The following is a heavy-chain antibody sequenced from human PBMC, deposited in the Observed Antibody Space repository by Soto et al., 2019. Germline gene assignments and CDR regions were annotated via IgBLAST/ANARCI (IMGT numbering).Heavy chain of an antibody. V-gene: IGHV3-23*01. CDR3: ASNMVFGEYGMDV. CDR2: ISGSAGSI. D-gene: IGHD3-10*02. J-gene: IGHJ6*02. Sequence: GGSLRLSCAASGFTFSSYAMSWVRQAPGKGLEWVSAISGSAGSIYYADSVKGRFTISRDNSMNTLYLQMNSLRAEDTAVYYCASNMVFGEYGMDVWGQGTTVTSP. CDR1: GFTFSSYA.